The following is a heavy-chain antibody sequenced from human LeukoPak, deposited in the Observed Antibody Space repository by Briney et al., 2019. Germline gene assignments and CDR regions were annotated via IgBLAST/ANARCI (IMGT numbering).Heavy chain of an antibody. Sequence: SETLSLTCTVSGGSIRSYYWSWIRQPPGKGLEWIGYMHHSGSTKHNPYLKSRVTISVDTSKSQFSLKLTSVTAADTAVYYCARQWELRGWFDPWGQGTLVTVSS. V-gene: IGHV4-59*08. J-gene: IGHJ5*02. CDR2: MHHSGST. D-gene: IGHD1-26*01. CDR3: ARQWELRGWFDP. CDR1: GGSIRSYY.